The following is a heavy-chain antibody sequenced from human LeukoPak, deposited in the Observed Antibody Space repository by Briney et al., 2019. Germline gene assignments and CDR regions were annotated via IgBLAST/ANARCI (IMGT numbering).Heavy chain of an antibody. V-gene: IGHV3-20*04. CDR1: GFTLSTYA. Sequence: GGSLRLSCAASGFTLSTYAMSWVRQVPGKGLEWVSGINWNGGSTFYADSVNGRFTISRDNAKNSLYLQMNSLRAEDTALYYCARRNHGGNTGHLDYWGQGTLVTVSS. CDR2: INWNGGST. D-gene: IGHD4-23*01. CDR3: ARRNHGGNTGHLDY. J-gene: IGHJ4*02.